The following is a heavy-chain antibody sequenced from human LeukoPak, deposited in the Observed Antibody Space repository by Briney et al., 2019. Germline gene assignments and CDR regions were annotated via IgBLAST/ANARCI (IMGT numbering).Heavy chain of an antibody. Sequence: PSETLSLTCTVSGGSISSGDYYWSWIRQPPGKGLEWIGYFYYSGSTYYNPSLKSRVTISVDTSKNQFSLKLSSVTAADTAVYYCARRDSSNWGFDPWGQGTLVTVSS. CDR1: GGSISSGDYY. CDR2: FYYSGST. V-gene: IGHV4-30-4*01. J-gene: IGHJ5*02. D-gene: IGHD6-13*01. CDR3: ARRDSSNWGFDP.